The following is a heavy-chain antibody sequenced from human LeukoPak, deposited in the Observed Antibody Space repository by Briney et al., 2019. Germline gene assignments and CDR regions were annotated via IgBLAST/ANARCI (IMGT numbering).Heavy chain of an antibody. J-gene: IGHJ4*02. CDR1: GYSISSGYY. Sequence: PSETLSLTCTVSGYSISSGYYWGWIWQPPGKGLEWIGSIYHSGSTYYNPSLKSRVTISVDTSKNQFSLKLSSVTAADTAVYYCAKSSYSIFDYWGQGTLVTVSS. V-gene: IGHV4-38-2*02. D-gene: IGHD5-18*01. CDR3: AKSSYSIFDY. CDR2: IYHSGST.